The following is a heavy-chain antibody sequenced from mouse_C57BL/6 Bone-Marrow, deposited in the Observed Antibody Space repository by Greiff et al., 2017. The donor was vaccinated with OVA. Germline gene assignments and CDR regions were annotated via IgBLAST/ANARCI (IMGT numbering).Heavy chain of an antibody. J-gene: IGHJ3*01. V-gene: IGHV1-31*01. D-gene: IGHD2-4*01. Sequence: VQLQQSGPELVKPGASVKISCKASGYSFTGYYMHWVKQSHGNILDWIGYIYPYNGVSSYNQKFKGKATLTVDKSSSTAYRELRSLTSEDSAVYYCARRGIGGLRPAWFAYWGQGTLVTVSA. CDR2: IYPYNGVS. CDR1: GYSFTGYY. CDR3: ARRGIGGLRPAWFAY.